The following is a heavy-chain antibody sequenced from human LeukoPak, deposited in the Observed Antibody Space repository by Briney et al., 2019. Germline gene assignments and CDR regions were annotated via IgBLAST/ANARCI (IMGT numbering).Heavy chain of an antibody. Sequence: PGRSLRLSCAASGFTFDDYAMHWVRQAPGKGLEWVSGISWNSGSIGYADSVKGRFTISRDNAKNSLYLQMNSLRAEDTALYYCAKDLAAAGTDWFDPWGQGTLVTVSS. D-gene: IGHD6-13*01. CDR2: ISWNSGSI. V-gene: IGHV3-9*01. CDR3: AKDLAAAGTDWFDP. CDR1: GFTFDDYA. J-gene: IGHJ5*02.